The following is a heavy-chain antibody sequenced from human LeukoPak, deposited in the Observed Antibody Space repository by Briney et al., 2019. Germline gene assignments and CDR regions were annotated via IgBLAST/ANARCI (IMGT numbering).Heavy chain of an antibody. J-gene: IGHJ6*03. Sequence: SETQSLTCTVSGGSISSSSYYWGWIRQPPGKGLEWIGSIYYSGSTYYNPSLKSRVTISVDTSKNQFSLKLSSVTAADTAVYYCARGATGAAAGEPYYYYMDVWGKGTTVTVSS. V-gene: IGHV4-39*01. D-gene: IGHD6-13*01. CDR1: GGSISSSSYY. CDR2: IYYSGST. CDR3: ARGATGAAAGEPYYYYMDV.